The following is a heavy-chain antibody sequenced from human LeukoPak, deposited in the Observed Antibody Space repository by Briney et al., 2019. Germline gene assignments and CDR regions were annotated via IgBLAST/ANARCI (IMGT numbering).Heavy chain of an antibody. CDR3: ASRVVTKPTSYAFDI. J-gene: IGHJ3*02. D-gene: IGHD3-3*01. CDR2: INPSGGST. V-gene: IGHV1-46*03. CDR1: GYTFTSYY. Sequence: GASVKVSCKASGYTFTSYYMHWVRQAPGQGLEWMGIINPSGGSTSYAQKFQGRVTMTRDTSTSTVYMELSSLRSEDTAVYYCASRVVTKPTSYAFDIWGQGTVVTVSS.